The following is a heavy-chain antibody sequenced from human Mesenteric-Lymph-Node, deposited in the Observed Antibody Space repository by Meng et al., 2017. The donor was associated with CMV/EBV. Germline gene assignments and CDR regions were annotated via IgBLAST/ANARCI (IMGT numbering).Heavy chain of an antibody. Sequence: GESLKISCAASGFTFSSYSMNWVRQAPGKGLEWVSSISSSSSYIYYADSVKGRFTISRDNAKNSLYLQMNSLRAEDTDVYYCAGGYNWNSYYYYYGMDVWGQGTTVTVSS. D-gene: IGHD1-7*01. V-gene: IGHV3-21*01. J-gene: IGHJ6*02. CDR1: GFTFSSYS. CDR2: ISSSSSYI. CDR3: AGGYNWNSYYYYYGMDV.